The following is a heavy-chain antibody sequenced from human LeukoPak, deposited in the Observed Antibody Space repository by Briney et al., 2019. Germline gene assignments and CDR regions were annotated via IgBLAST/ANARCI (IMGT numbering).Heavy chain of an antibody. D-gene: IGHD3-10*01. CDR2: IKQEGTEK. CDR1: GFRFRDDC. CDR3: ARDGGGPLD. Sequence: AGSLRLSCAGSGFRFRDDCMSWVRQAPGKGLEWVANIKQEGTEKNYLDSVKGRFTISTDNARNSLYLQMNRLRADDTAVYYCARDGGGPLDWGQGTLVTVSS. V-gene: IGHV3-7*01. J-gene: IGHJ4*02.